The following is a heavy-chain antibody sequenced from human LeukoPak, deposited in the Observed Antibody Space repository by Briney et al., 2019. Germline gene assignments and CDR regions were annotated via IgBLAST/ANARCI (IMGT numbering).Heavy chain of an antibody. CDR2: LGRTGEYK. CDR1: ASSLSGYS. V-gene: IGHV3-23*01. CDR3: VKDRPCDTCMPMYA. Sequence: PAGPSLRPSRAASASSLSGYSMSWVRHAPRKGMEWVAGLGRTGEYKYYAYSVKGRFTISRDNSKDTVSLQMNSLRAEDSAIYYCVKDRPCDTCMPMYAWGEGTTVTVSS. D-gene: IGHD2-8*01. J-gene: IGHJ6*02.